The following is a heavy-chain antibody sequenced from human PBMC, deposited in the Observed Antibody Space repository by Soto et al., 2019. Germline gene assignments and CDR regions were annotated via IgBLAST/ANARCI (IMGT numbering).Heavy chain of an antibody. J-gene: IGHJ3*02. CDR1: GFTFSSYA. CDR2: ISGSGGST. CDR3: AKDRYYYDSSGYYYVWYAFDI. V-gene: IGHV3-23*01. D-gene: IGHD3-22*01. Sequence: GGSLRLSCAASGFTFSSYAMSWVRQAPGKGLEWVSAISGSGGSTYYADSVKGRFTISRDNSKNTLYLQMNSLRAEDTAVYYCAKDRYYYDSSGYYYVWYAFDIWGQGTMVTVSS.